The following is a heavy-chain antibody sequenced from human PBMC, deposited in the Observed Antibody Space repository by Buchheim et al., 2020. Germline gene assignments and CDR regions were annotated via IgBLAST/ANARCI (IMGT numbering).Heavy chain of an antibody. J-gene: IGHJ6*02. D-gene: IGHD2-15*01. Sequence: QVQLQESGPGLVKPSQTLSLTCTVSGGSISSGDYYWSWIRQPPGKGLEWIGYIYYSGSTYYNPSLNSRVTISVDPSKNQFSLKLSSVTAADTAVYYCAGDDVYCSGGSCYSRSGMDVWGQGTT. V-gene: IGHV4-30-4*01. CDR2: IYYSGST. CDR1: GGSISSGDYY. CDR3: AGDDVYCSGGSCYSRSGMDV.